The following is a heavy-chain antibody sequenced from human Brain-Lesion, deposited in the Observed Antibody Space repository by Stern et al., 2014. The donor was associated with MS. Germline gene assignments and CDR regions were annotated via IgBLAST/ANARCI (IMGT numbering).Heavy chain of an antibody. D-gene: IGHD5-12*01. CDR2: IFPRDSNT. V-gene: IGHV5-51*03. CDR3: GRSPATPSGYDRFDY. Sequence: VQLVQSGAEVKKPGESLKISCEASGYLFDDYWIGWVRQMSGRGLELVAIIFPRDSNTRYSPSVQGPVTISADKSISPAYLQWSTLKASDPPMYYWGRSPATPSGYDRFDYWGQGALVTVSS. J-gene: IGHJ4*02. CDR1: GYLFDDYW.